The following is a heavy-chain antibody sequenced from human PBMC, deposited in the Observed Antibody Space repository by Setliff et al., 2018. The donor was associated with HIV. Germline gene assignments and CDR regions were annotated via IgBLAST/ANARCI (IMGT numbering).Heavy chain of an antibody. CDR1: GGSFSGYY. D-gene: IGHD2-8*02. CDR3: AKDRNWDPPYWFDY. J-gene: IGHJ4*02. CDR2: IIHSGGT. Sequence: PSETLSLTCAVYGGSFSGYYWNWIRQPPGKGLEWIGEIIHSGGTNYNPSLKSRVTISRDNSKNTLYLQMNSLRDEDTAVYYCAKDRNWDPPYWFDYWGQGTLVTVSS. V-gene: IGHV4-34*12.